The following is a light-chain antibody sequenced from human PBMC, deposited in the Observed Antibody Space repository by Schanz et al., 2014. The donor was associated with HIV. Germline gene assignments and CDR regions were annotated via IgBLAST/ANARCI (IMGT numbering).Light chain of an antibody. V-gene: IGKV3-15*01. Sequence: DIVLTQSPATLSVSPGERATLSCTASQSVSNNLAWYQQKLGQAPRLLIHSASTRVTGIPARFSGSGSGTEFTLTISGLQSEDFAVYYCQQYNDWPPITFGQGTRLEIK. CDR3: QQYNDWPPIT. CDR1: QSVSNN. CDR2: SAS. J-gene: IGKJ5*01.